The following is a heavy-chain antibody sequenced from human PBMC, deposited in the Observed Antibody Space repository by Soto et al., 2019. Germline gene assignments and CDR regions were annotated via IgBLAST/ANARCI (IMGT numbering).Heavy chain of an antibody. Sequence: GESLKISCAASGFTFSSYAMSWVRQAPGKGLEWVSAISGSGGSTYYADSVKGRFTISRDNSKNTLYLQMNSLRAEDTAVYYCAKSSSLEYQLLSYWGQGTLVTVSS. CDR1: GFTFSSYA. V-gene: IGHV3-23*01. D-gene: IGHD2-2*01. CDR2: ISGSGGST. CDR3: AKSSSLEYQLLSY. J-gene: IGHJ4*02.